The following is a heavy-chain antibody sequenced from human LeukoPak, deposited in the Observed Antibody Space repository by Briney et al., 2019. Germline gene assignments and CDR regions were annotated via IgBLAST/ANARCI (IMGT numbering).Heavy chain of an antibody. V-gene: IGHV4-31*03. CDR1: GGSISSGDYY. CDR3: ARDEAGVTRRTFDI. J-gene: IGHJ3*02. Sequence: SETLSLTCTVSGGSISSGDYYWSWIRQHPGKGLEWLGYIYYSGSTYYNPSLKSRVTISVDTSKNQFSLKLSSVTAADTAVYYCARDEAGVTRRTFDIWGQGTMVTVSS. D-gene: IGHD3-10*01. CDR2: IYYSGST.